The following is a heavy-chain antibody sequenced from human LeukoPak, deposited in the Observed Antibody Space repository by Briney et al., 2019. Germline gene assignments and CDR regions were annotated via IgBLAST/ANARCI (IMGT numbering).Heavy chain of an antibody. CDR3: ARASPSYYYDSSGYWNYFDY. CDR1: GYTFTGYY. D-gene: IGHD3-22*01. CDR2: INPNSGGT. J-gene: IGHJ4*02. V-gene: IGHV1-2*02. Sequence: GASVKVSCKASGYTFTGYYMHWVRQAPGQGLEWMGWINPNSGGTNYAQKFQGRVTMTRDPSISTAYMELSRLRSDDTAVYYCARASPSYYYDSSGYWNYFDYWGQGTLVTVSS.